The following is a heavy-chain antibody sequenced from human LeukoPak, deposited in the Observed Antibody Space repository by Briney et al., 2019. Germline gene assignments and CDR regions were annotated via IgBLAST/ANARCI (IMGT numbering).Heavy chain of an antibody. CDR3: ARANRGGLESPIRFGALDY. CDR1: GGTFSSYA. V-gene: IGHV1-69*05. D-gene: IGHD3-10*01. J-gene: IGHJ4*02. CDR2: IIPIFGTA. Sequence: SVKVSCKXSGGTFSSYAISWVQQAPRRGLEWMGGIIPIFGTANYAQKFQGRVSITTDESTNTAYMELSSLRSEDTAVYYCARANRGGLESPIRFGALDYWGQGALVTVSS.